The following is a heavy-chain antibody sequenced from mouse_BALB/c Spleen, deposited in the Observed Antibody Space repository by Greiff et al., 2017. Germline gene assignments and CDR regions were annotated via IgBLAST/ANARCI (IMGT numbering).Heavy chain of an antibody. Sequence: VQVVESGAELARPGASVKLSCKASGYTFTSYWMQWVKQRPGQGLEWIGAIYPGDGDTRYTQKFKGKATLTADKSSSTAYMQLSSLASEDSAVYYCARDGNYGAYWGQGTLVTVSA. CDR2: IYPGDGDT. V-gene: IGHV1-87*01. CDR3: ARDGNYGAY. D-gene: IGHD2-1*01. J-gene: IGHJ3*01. CDR1: GYTFTSYW.